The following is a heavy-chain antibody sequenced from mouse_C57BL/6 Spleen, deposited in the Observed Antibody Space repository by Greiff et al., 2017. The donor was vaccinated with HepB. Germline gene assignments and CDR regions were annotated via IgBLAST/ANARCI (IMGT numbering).Heavy chain of an antibody. Sequence: EVQLQQSGPELVKPGASVKISCKASGYTFTDYYMNWVKQSHGKSLEWIGDINPNNGGTSYNQKFKGKATLTVDKSSSTAYMELRSLTSEDSAVYYCARSGDDYDRFAYWGQGTLVTVSA. V-gene: IGHV1-26*01. CDR2: INPNNGGT. CDR1: GYTFTDYY. CDR3: ARSGDDYDRFAY. D-gene: IGHD2-4*01. J-gene: IGHJ3*01.